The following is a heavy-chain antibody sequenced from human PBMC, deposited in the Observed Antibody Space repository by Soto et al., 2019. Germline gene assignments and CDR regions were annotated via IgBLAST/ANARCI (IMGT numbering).Heavy chain of an antibody. CDR2: IVSFAGVP. CDR3: AREPSIAAVGIPLYSYYYMDV. Sequence: QVQLVQSGAEVRNPGSSVKVSCKASGDKFSSYTISWVRQAPGQGLEWMGRIVSFAGVPIYAQLFQGRITITADSSSSTAYMQLTSLTSDDTAVYYCAREPSIAAVGIPLYSYYYMDVWGEGTAVTVSS. CDR1: GDKFSSYT. V-gene: IGHV1-69*08. D-gene: IGHD6-13*01. J-gene: IGHJ6*03.